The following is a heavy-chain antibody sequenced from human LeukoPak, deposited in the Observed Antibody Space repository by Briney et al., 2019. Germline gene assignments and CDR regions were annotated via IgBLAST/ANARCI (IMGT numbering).Heavy chain of an antibody. Sequence: SQTLSLTCAISGDSASSNSAAWKWIRQSPTRGLEWLGRTYYRSKWYNGYAGSVKSRVTINPDTSKNQFSLQLNSVTPEDTAVYYCARVFSSAYDTSFDYWGQGTLVTVSS. CDR3: ARVFSSAYDTSFDY. J-gene: IGHJ4*02. CDR2: TYYRSKWYN. CDR1: GDSASSNSAA. D-gene: IGHD5-12*01. V-gene: IGHV6-1*01.